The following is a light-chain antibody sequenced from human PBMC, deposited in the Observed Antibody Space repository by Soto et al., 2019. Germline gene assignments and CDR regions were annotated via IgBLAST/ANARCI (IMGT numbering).Light chain of an antibody. CDR1: QSVSDK. CDR2: HAS. CDR3: QQYGSSPLT. Sequence: EIVMTQSPATVSVSPGERATLSCRASQSVSDKLAWYQQKPGQAPRLLIYHASARATGIPDRFTGSGSGTDFTLTISRLEPEDFAVYYCQQYGSSPLTFGGGTKVDIK. J-gene: IGKJ4*01. V-gene: IGKV3-20*01.